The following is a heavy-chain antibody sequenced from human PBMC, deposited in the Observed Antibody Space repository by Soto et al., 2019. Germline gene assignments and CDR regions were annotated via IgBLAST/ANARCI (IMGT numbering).Heavy chain of an antibody. CDR2: INHSGST. V-gene: IGHV4-34*01. J-gene: IGHJ6*03. Sequence: QVQLQQWGAGLLKPSETLSLTCAVYGGSFSGYYWSWIRQPPGKGLEWIGEINHSGSTNYNPSLKSRVTISVDTSKNQFSLKLSSVTAADTAVYYCASVTPLKLRVLEWLSRPPDYYMDVWGNGTTVTVSS. CDR1: GGSFSGYY. D-gene: IGHD3-3*01. CDR3: ASVTPLKLRVLEWLSRPPDYYMDV.